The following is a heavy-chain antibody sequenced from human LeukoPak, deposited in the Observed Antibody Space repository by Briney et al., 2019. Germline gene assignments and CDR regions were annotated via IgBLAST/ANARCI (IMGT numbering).Heavy chain of an antibody. CDR2: IYHSGST. J-gene: IGHJ4*02. CDR1: GFTFSSYSM. Sequence: GSLRLSCAASGFTFSSYSMNWVRQPPGKGLEWIGEIYHSGSTNYNPSLKSRVTISVDKSKNQFSLKLSSVTAADTAVYYCARSHSYDSSGYYYDWGQGTLVTVSS. V-gene: IGHV4-4*02. CDR3: ARSHSYDSSGYYYD. D-gene: IGHD3-22*01.